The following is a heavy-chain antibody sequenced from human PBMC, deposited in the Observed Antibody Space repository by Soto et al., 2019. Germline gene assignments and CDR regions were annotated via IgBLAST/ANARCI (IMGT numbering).Heavy chain of an antibody. CDR3: AGGSGWLIDY. CDR1: GFSFSSYW. V-gene: IGHV3-7*03. Sequence: EVQLVESGGGLVQPGGSLRLSCEASGFSFSSYWMNWVRQAPGKGLEWVAIIKKDGSVKYYVDSVKGRFSISRDNAKNSLYLQMNGPRAEDTAVYYCAGGSGWLIDYWGRGTVVTVSS. D-gene: IGHD6-19*01. J-gene: IGHJ4*02. CDR2: IKKDGSVK.